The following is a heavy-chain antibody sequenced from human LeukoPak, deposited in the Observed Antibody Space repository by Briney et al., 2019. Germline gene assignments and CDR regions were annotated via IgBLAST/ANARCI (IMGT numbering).Heavy chain of an antibody. CDR3: ARDFSRFGELLGEDWFDP. Sequence: GGSLRLSCSGSGFTFSSSWMHWVRQVPGKGLVWVSRLNNDGSTAYADSGKGRFIISRDSAKNTLYLEMSSLRAEDTAVYYCARDFSRFGELLGEDWFDPWGQGTLVTVSS. CDR1: GFTFSSSW. CDR2: LNNDGST. J-gene: IGHJ5*02. D-gene: IGHD3-10*01. V-gene: IGHV3-74*01.